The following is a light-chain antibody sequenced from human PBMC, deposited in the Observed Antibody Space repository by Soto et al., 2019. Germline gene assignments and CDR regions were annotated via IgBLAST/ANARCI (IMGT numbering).Light chain of an antibody. V-gene: IGKV3-15*01. CDR2: GAS. J-gene: IGKJ1*01. CDR1: QSVSSN. CDR3: QQYNNWPPWT. Sequence: EIVMTQSPSTLSASTGERATLSCRASQSVSSNLAWYQQKTGQAPRVLIYGASTRANGIAARFSGSGSGTEFTLTTISLQSEDFSVYYCQQYNNWPPWTFGQGTKVDI.